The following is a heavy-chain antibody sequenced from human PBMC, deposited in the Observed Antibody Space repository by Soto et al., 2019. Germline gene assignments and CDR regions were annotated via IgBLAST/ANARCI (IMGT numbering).Heavy chain of an antibody. CDR2: MNPNSGNT. CDR3: ARGVDFWSGYYVDY. J-gene: IGHJ4*02. V-gene: IGHV1-8*01. Sequence: QVQLVQSGAEVKKPGASVKVSCKASGYTFTXXDINWVRQATGQGLEWMGWMNPNSGNTGYAQKFQGRVTMTRNTSISTAYMELSSLRSEDTAVYYCARGVDFWSGYYVDYWGQGTLVTVSS. D-gene: IGHD3-3*01. CDR1: GYTFTXXD.